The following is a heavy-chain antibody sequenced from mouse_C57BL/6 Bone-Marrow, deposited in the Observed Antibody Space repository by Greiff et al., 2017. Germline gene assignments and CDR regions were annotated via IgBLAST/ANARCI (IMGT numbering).Heavy chain of an antibody. CDR3: ARPDSQASEAMDY. V-gene: IGHV1-64*01. J-gene: IGHJ4*01. D-gene: IGHD3-3*01. CDR1: GYTFTSYW. CDR2: IHPNSGST. Sequence: QVQLQQPGAELVKPGASVKLSCKASGYTFTSYWMHWVKQRPGQGLEWIGMIHPNSGSTNYNEKFKSKATLTVDKSSSTAYMQLSSLTSEDSAVYYGARPDSQASEAMDYWGQGTSVTVSS.